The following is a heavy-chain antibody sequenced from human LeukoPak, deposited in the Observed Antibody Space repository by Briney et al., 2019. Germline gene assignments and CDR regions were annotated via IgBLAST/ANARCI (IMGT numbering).Heavy chain of an antibody. CDR1: GGTFSSYA. J-gene: IGHJ6*02. V-gene: IGHV1-69*01. D-gene: IGHD3-10*02. CDR3: AYSVRGATGGYYYYGMDV. Sequence: SVKLSCKAAGGTFSSYAISWVRQAPGQGLEWMGGIIPIFGTANYAQKFQGGVTITADESTSTAYMELSSLRSEDTAVYYCAYSVRGATGGYYYYGMDVWGQGTTVTVSS. CDR2: IIPIFGTA.